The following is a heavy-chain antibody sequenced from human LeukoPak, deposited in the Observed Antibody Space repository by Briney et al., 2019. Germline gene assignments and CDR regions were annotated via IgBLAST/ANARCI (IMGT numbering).Heavy chain of an antibody. CDR3: ARSPDSDRHDY. V-gene: IGHV4-4*08. Sequence: SETLSLTCSVSGASTSLHYWSWIRQSPGKGLEWIGNILSSGLTHYNPSLKSRVTISGDTSRDQFSLKVTSVTGADTAVYFCARSPDSDRHDYWGQGILVIVSS. D-gene: IGHD3-9*01. CDR1: GASTSLHY. J-gene: IGHJ4*02. CDR2: ILSSGLT.